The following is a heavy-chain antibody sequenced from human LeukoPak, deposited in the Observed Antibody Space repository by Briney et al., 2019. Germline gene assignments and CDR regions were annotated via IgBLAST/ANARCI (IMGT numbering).Heavy chain of an antibody. V-gene: IGHV1-58*02. Sequence: ASVNVSCKASGFTFTSSAMQWVRQARGQRLEWIGWIFVGSGNTNYAQKFQERVTITRDMSTSTAYMELSSLRSEDTAVYYCAAASEIVVVTADAFDIWGQGTMVTVSS. J-gene: IGHJ3*02. D-gene: IGHD2-21*02. CDR3: AAASEIVVVTADAFDI. CDR1: GFTFTSSA. CDR2: IFVGSGNT.